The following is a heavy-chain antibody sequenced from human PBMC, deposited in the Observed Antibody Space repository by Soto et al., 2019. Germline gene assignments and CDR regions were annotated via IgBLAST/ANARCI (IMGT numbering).Heavy chain of an antibody. D-gene: IGHD2-15*01. CDR1: GFTFSGYG. Sequence: PGGSLRLSCAASGFTFSGYGVSWVRQAPGKGLEWVSSISEIGGSAYYADSVKGRFTISGDNSKNTLYLQMNTLRADDTAIYYCAKDRRTLSGLEYWGQGSLVTVSS. J-gene: IGHJ4*02. CDR2: ISEIGGSA. CDR3: AKDRRTLSGLEY. V-gene: IGHV3-23*01.